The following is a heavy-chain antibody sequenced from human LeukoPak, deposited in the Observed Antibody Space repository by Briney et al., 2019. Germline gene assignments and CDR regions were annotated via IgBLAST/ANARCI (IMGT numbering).Heavy chain of an antibody. V-gene: IGHV1-69*16. Sequence: GASVKVSCKASGGTFSSYTISWVRQAPGQGLEWMGRIIPILGIANYAQKFQGRVTITTDESTSTAYMELSSLRSEDTAVYYCARGGEYDFWSGYINWFDPWGQGTLVTVSS. CDR2: IIPILGIA. CDR3: ARGGEYDFWSGYINWFDP. J-gene: IGHJ5*02. D-gene: IGHD3-3*01. CDR1: GGTFSSYT.